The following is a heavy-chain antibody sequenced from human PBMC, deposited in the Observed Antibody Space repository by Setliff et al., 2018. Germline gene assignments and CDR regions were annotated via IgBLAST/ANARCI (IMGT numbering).Heavy chain of an antibody. CDR1: GGSISSGAYY. CDR2: FYGTAST. Sequence: SETLSLTCTVSGGSISSGAYYWNWIRQSAGKGLEWIGHFYGTASTNYSPSLKSRLTISVDTWENEVSLKLSSVTAADTAIYYCARGDQLGLDIWGQGTKVTVSS. V-gene: IGHV4-61*09. D-gene: IGHD3-3*02. CDR3: ARGDQLGLDI. J-gene: IGHJ3*02.